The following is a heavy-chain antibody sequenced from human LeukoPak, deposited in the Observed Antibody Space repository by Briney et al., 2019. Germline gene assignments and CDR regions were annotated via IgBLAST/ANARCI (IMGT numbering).Heavy chain of an antibody. J-gene: IGHJ4*02. CDR1: GGSISSSSYY. CDR3: ARHSHYYDMDY. D-gene: IGHD3-22*01. CDR2: IYYSGST. V-gene: IGHV4-39*01. Sequence: SETLSLTCTVSGGSISSSSYYWGWIRQPPGKGLEWIGSIYYSGSTYYNPSLKSRVTISVDTSKNQFSLKLSSVTAADKAVYYCARHSHYYDMDYWGQGTLVTVSS.